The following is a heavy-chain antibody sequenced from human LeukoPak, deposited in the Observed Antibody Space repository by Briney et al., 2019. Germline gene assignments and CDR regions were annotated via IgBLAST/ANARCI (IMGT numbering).Heavy chain of an antibody. CDR1: GGSIGSYY. J-gene: IGHJ4*02. Sequence: SETLSLTCTVSGGSIGSYYWSWIRQPPGKGLEWIGYIYYSGSTNYNPSLKSRVTISVDTSKNQFSLKLSSVTASDTAVYYCARGGGYDFLSGYYDYWGQGTLVTVSS. V-gene: IGHV4-59*01. CDR2: IYYSGST. CDR3: ARGGGYDFLSGYYDY. D-gene: IGHD3-3*01.